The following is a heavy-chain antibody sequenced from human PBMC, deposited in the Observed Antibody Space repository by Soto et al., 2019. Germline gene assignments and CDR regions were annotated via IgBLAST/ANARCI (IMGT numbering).Heavy chain of an antibody. D-gene: IGHD1-1*01. CDR1: GDSVSTNSAA. J-gene: IGHJ6*02. CDR3: ARAPRLERVYYFYGMDV. Sequence: SPTLSLTCAISGDSVSTNSAAWNWIRQSPSRGLEWLGRTYYRSRWYYDYAVSVKSRITINSDTSRNQFSLQLNSMTPEGTDVYYCARAPRLERVYYFYGMDVWGQGTTVTVSS. V-gene: IGHV6-1*01. CDR2: TYYRSRWYY.